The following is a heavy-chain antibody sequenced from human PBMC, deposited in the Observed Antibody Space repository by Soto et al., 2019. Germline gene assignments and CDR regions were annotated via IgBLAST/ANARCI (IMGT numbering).Heavy chain of an antibody. Sequence: QITLKESGRALVKPTQTLTLTCTFSGFSLSTSGVGVGWIRQPPGKALEWLALIYWDDDKRYSRSLKSRLTITQDTSKNQVVLTMTNMDPVDTATYYCAHRRGSGSYHYWGQGTLVTVSS. D-gene: IGHD3-10*01. CDR2: IYWDDDK. CDR1: GFSLSTSGVG. J-gene: IGHJ4*02. CDR3: AHRRGSGSYHY. V-gene: IGHV2-5*02.